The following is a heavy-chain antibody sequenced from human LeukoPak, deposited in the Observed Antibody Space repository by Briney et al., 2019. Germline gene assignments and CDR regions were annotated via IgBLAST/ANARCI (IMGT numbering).Heavy chain of an antibody. D-gene: IGHD2-21*02. CDR1: GFTFSYYA. CDR2: LAGSGSGT. Sequence: GSLRLSCAASGFTFSYYAICSVRQAPGKGLEWVSALAGSGSGTNKADAVKVRVPISRDNSNNMLYLQMRRLRAEDTAIDYCARDGRLICSGACYCASWGQGTLVTVSS. CDR3: ARDGRLICSGACYCAS. J-gene: IGHJ5*02. V-gene: IGHV3-23*01.